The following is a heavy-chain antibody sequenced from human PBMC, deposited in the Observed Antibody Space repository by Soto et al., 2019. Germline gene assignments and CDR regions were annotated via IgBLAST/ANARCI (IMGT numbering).Heavy chain of an antibody. Sequence: ETLSLTCTVSGGSISSYYWSWIRQPPGKGLEWIGYIYYSGSTNYNPSLKSRVTISVDTSKNQFSLKLSSVTAADTAVYYCARATIFDWFDPWGQGTLVTGSS. CDR2: IYYSGST. V-gene: IGHV4-59*01. J-gene: IGHJ5*02. CDR1: GGSISSYY. D-gene: IGHD3-3*01. CDR3: ARATIFDWFDP.